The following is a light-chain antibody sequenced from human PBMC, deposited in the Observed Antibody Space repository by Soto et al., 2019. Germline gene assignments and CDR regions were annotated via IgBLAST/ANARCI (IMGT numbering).Light chain of an antibody. Sequence: PGERATLSCRASQSVTTFLAWYQQKPGQAPRLLIFGASTRVTGVPARFSGSGSGTEFTLTISSLQSEDLAVYYCQQYNNWPLTFGQGTKVDIK. CDR3: QQYNNWPLT. J-gene: IGKJ1*01. CDR1: QSVTTF. V-gene: IGKV3-15*01. CDR2: GAS.